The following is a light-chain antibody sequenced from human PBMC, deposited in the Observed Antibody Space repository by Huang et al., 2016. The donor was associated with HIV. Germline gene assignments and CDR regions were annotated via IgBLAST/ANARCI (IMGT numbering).Light chain of an antibody. Sequence: ELVLTQSPATLSLSPGERATLSCRASQGVSGFLGWYQQRPGQAPRLLIYDTSNRATGVPARFSGSGSGTDFTLTISSLEPEDFAVYYCHQRSNWHYTFGQGTKLEIK. CDR2: DTS. CDR1: QGVSGF. V-gene: IGKV3D-11*01. J-gene: IGKJ2*01. CDR3: HQRSNWHYT.